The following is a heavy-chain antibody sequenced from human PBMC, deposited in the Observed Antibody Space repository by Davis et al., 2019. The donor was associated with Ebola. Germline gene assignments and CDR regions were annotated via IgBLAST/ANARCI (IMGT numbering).Heavy chain of an antibody. CDR1: GFTFTSYW. J-gene: IGHJ4*02. CDR2: VNGDGSKS. D-gene: IGHD6-13*01. CDR3: ARSPGYSTTWNGDDY. Sequence: GESLKISCTVSGFTFTSYWMSWVRQAPGKGLERVANVNGDGSKSNYLDSVKGRFTISRDNAKNSLYLQMDSLRDDDTAVYYCARSPGYSTTWNGDDYWGQGTLVTVSS. V-gene: IGHV3-7*03.